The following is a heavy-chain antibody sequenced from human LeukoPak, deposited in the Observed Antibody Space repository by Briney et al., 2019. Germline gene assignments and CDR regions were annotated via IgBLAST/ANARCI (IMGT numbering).Heavy chain of an antibody. V-gene: IGHV1-69*02. Sequence: SVKVSCKASGGTFSSYTISWVRQAPGQGLEWMGRIIPILGIANYAQKFQGRVTITADKSTSTAYMELSSLRSEDTAVYYCARGGEDIVVVPAASTGYNWFDPWGRGTLVTVSS. CDR1: GGTFSSYT. CDR3: ARGGEDIVVVPAASTGYNWFDP. D-gene: IGHD2-2*01. CDR2: IIPILGIA. J-gene: IGHJ5*02.